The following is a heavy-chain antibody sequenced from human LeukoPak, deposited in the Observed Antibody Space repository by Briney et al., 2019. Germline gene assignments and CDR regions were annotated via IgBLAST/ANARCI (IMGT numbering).Heavy chain of an antibody. CDR2: ISWNSGSI. CDR3: AKGREIVPGVFDY. Sequence: WVRQAPGKGLEWVSGISWNSGSIGYADSVKGRFTISRDNAKNSLYLQMNSLRAEDTALYYCAKGREIVPGVFDYWGQGTLVTVSS. D-gene: IGHD2-15*01. V-gene: IGHV3-9*01. J-gene: IGHJ4*02.